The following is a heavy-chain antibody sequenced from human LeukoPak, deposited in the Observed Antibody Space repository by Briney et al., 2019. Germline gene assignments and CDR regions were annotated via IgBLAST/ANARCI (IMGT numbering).Heavy chain of an antibody. V-gene: IGHV1-69*13. Sequence: ASVKVSCKASGGTFSSYASSWVRQAPGQGLEWMGGIIPIFGTANYAQKFQGRVTITADESTSTAYMELSSLRSEDTAVYYCARDVGYCSGGSCFTLDYWGQGTLVTVSS. CDR3: ARDVGYCSGGSCFTLDY. CDR2: IIPIFGTA. D-gene: IGHD2-15*01. J-gene: IGHJ4*02. CDR1: GGTFSSYA.